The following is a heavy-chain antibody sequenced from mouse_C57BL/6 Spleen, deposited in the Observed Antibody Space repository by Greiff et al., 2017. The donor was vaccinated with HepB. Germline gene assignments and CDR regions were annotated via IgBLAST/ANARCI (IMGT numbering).Heavy chain of an antibody. CDR3: ASPWNYGSSYDWYFDV. CDR2: IYPGDGDT. Sequence: QVQLQQSGPELVKPGASVKISCKASGYAFSSSWMNWVKQRPGKGLEWIGRIYPGDGDTNYNGKFKGKATLTADKSSSTAYMQLSSLTSEDSAVYFCASPWNYGSSYDWYFDVWGTGTTVTVSS. CDR1: GYAFSSSW. V-gene: IGHV1-82*01. J-gene: IGHJ1*03. D-gene: IGHD1-1*01.